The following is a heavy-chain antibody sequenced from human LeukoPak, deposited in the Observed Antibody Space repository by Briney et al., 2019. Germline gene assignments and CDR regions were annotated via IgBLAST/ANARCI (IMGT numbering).Heavy chain of an antibody. V-gene: IGHV3-74*01. J-gene: IGHJ4*02. CDR2: INSDGSWT. CDR1: GFIFYNYA. CDR3: VSFYETY. Sequence: GGSLRLSCAASGFIFYNYAMTWVRQAPGKGLVWVSHINSDGSWTSYADSVKGRFTISKDNAKNTVYLQMNSLRAEDTAVYYCVSFYETYWGRGTLVTVSS. D-gene: IGHD2/OR15-2a*01.